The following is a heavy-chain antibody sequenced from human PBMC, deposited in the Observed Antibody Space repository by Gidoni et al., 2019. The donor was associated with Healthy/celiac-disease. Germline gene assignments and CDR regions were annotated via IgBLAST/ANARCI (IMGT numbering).Heavy chain of an antibody. D-gene: IGHD4-17*01. J-gene: IGHJ4*02. CDR2: IYSGGST. V-gene: IGHV3-66*02. Sequence: EVQLVESGGGLVQPGGSLSLSCAASGFTVSSNYMSWVRQAPGKGLEWVSVIYSGGSTYYADSVKGRFTISRDNSKNTLYLQMNSLRAEDTAVYYCARVGYGDYGGIYFDYWGQGTLVTVSS. CDR3: ARVGYGDYGGIYFDY. CDR1: GFTVSSNY.